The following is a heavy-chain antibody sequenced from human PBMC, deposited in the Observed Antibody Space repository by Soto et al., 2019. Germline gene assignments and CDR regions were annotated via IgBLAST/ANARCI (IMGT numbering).Heavy chain of an antibody. CDR2: ISWDGGST. D-gene: IGHD2-15*01. CDR3: AKGLGIGRYCSGGSCYFSMDV. CDR1: GFTFDDYT. V-gene: IGHV3-43*01. J-gene: IGHJ6*02. Sequence: GGSLRLSCAASGFTFDDYTMHWVRQAPGKGLEWVSLISWDGGSTYYADSVKGRFTISRDNSKNSLYLQMNSLRTEDTALYYCAKGLGIGRYCSGGSCYFSMDVWGQGTTVTVSS.